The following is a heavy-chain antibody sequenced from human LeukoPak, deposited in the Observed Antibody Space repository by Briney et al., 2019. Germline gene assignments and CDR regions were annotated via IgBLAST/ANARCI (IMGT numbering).Heavy chain of an antibody. D-gene: IGHD3-16*01. J-gene: IGHJ4*02. V-gene: IGHV4-39*01. CDR3: ARHPVEGSTPRYYFDY. Sequence: SETLSLACTVSGGSISSSSDYWARVRQPPGKGLEWIGTIYYSGTYYNPSLKSRVTISVDTSKNQFSLKLSSVTASDTALYFCARHPVEGSTPRYYFDYWGQGTLVTVSS. CDR1: GGSISSSSDY. CDR2: IYYSGT.